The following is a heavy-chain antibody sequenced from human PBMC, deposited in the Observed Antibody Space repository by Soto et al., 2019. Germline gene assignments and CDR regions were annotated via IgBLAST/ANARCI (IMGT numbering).Heavy chain of an antibody. V-gene: IGHV2-5*02. D-gene: IGHD5-12*01. CDR2: IYWDDDK. Sequence: QITLKESGPTLVKPTQTLTLTCTFSGFSLSTSGVGVGWIRQPPGKALEWLALIYWDDDKRYSPSLKSRLTITKDTSKNQVVLTMTNMDPVDTATYYCALRTTCWLQLGFDYWGQGTLVTVSS. CDR1: GFSLSTSGVG. CDR3: ALRTTCWLQLGFDY. J-gene: IGHJ4*02.